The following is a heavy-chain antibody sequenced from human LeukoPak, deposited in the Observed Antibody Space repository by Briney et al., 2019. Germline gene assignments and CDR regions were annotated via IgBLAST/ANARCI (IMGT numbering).Heavy chain of an antibody. V-gene: IGHV3-23*01. CDR2: ISGSGGST. D-gene: IGHD3-10*01. Sequence: GGSLRLPCAASGFTFSSYAMSWVRQAPGKGLEWVSAISGSGGSTYYADSVKGRFTIPRDNSKNTLYLQMNSLRAEDTAVYYCAKGLPIYGSIPFDYWGQGTLVTVSS. J-gene: IGHJ4*02. CDR3: AKGLPIYGSIPFDY. CDR1: GFTFSSYA.